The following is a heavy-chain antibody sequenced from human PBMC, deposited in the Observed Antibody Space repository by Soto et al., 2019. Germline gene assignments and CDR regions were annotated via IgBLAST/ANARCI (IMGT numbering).Heavy chain of an antibody. CDR2: IYWHDDV. CDR1: GFSLSVTHVG. D-gene: IGHD2-21*02. V-gene: IGHV2-5*01. CDR3: AHIRRLVTPFDF. Sequence: QITLKESGPTLVRPTQTLTLTCTFSGFSLSVTHVGVGWIRQTPGKALESLALIYWHDDVRYNPSLRNRLSVSKDTSNNQVFLTLTSVDPVDTATYYCAHIRRLVTPFDFWGQGIPVTVSS. J-gene: IGHJ4*02.